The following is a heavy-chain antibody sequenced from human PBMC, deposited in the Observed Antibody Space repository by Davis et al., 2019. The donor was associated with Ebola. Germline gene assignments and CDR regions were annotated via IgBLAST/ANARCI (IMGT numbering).Heavy chain of an antibody. Sequence: GESLKISCVASGFTFTNYWMHWSPQASGKGLLWVSRNNPDGTITTYADSVEGRLTISRDNAKTTLFLQMDSLRVEDTAFYYCTKDFDYGNAYWGQGTLVTVTS. CDR1: GFTFTNYW. CDR3: TKDFDYGNAY. D-gene: IGHD4-17*01. V-gene: IGHV3-74*01. J-gene: IGHJ4*02. CDR2: NNPDGTIT.